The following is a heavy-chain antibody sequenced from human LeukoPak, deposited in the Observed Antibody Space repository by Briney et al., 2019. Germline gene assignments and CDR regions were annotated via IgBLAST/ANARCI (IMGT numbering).Heavy chain of an antibody. CDR1: GYSFTSYW. D-gene: IGHD1-7*01. CDR3: ARHGTQDYYYYYMDV. Sequence: GESLKISCKGSGYSFTSYWIGWVRQMPGKGLEWMGTIYPGDSDTRYSPSFQGQVTTSADKSISTAYLQWSSLKASDTAMYYCARHGTQDYYYYYMDVWGKGTTVTVSS. J-gene: IGHJ6*03. CDR2: IYPGDSDT. V-gene: IGHV5-51*01.